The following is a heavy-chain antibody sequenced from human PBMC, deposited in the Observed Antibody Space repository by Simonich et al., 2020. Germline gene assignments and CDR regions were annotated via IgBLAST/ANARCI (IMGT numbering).Heavy chain of an antibody. CDR2: ISNEGINK. CDR1: GCTFSSYA. CDR3: AREGLLLDAFDI. J-gene: IGHJ3*02. Sequence: QVQLVESGGGVVHPGRSLRLSCAASGCTFSSYAMHWVRQAPGKRLGWLTVISNEGINKYYADSVKGRFTISRDNSKNTLYLQMNSLRAEDTAVYYCAREGLLLDAFDIWGQGTMVTVSS. D-gene: IGHD2-15*01. V-gene: IGHV3-30*04.